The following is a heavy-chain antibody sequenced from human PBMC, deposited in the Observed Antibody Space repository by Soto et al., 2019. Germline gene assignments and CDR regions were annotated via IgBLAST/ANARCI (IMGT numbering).Heavy chain of an antibody. V-gene: IGHV3-21*01. CDR2: ISSTGSYI. CDR1: GFTFSSYS. J-gene: IGHJ4*02. Sequence: PGGSLRLSCAASGFTFSSYSMNWVRQAPGKGLEWVSSISSTGSYIYYADSVKGRFTISRDNVKNSLYLQMNSLRAEDTAVYYCARTTTVAGTPEFDYWGQGTLVTVSS. CDR3: ARTTTVAGTPEFDY. D-gene: IGHD6-19*01.